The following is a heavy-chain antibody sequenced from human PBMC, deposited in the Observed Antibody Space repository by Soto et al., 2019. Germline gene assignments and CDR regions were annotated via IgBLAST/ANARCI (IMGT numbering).Heavy chain of an antibody. D-gene: IGHD1-26*01. Sequence: QVQLVESGGGVVQPGRSLRLSCAASGFTFSSYGMHWVRQAPGKGLEWVAVISYDGSNKYYADSVKGRFTISRDNSKNTLYLQMNSLRAEDTAVYYCAKDLVSGSYYDRGMDVWGQGTTVTVSS. V-gene: IGHV3-30*18. CDR2: ISYDGSNK. J-gene: IGHJ6*02. CDR3: AKDLVSGSYYDRGMDV. CDR1: GFTFSSYG.